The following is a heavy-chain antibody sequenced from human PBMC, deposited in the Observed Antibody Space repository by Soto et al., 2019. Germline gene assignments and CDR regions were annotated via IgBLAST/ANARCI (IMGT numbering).Heavy chain of an antibody. D-gene: IGHD2-2*01. CDR3: AIFWRGPAAIYYYGMDV. J-gene: IGHJ6*02. V-gene: IGHV4-31*03. Sequence: PADTLSLTCTVCGSCISRGGYYWGRLRRHPGKRLEWIGSIYYSGSTYYNPSLKSRVTIAVATSNNQSSLQLSSVTAADTALYYCAIFWRGPAAIYYYGMDVWGQGTTVTVSS. CDR1: GSCISRGGYY. CDR2: IYYSGST.